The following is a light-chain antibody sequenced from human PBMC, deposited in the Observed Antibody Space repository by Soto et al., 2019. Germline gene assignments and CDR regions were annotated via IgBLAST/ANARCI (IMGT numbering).Light chain of an antibody. CDR3: GAWDSGLNGVL. V-gene: IGLV1-51*01. CDR1: GAKIGNSY. CDR2: DNS. Sequence: QLVLTQPPSVSAAPGQKVTISCSGSGAKIGNSYVSWYQQFPGTTPRLLIYDNSERPSGIPDRFSASKSGTSATLGITGLQTGDEADYYCGAWDSGLNGVLFGGGTKVTVL. J-gene: IGLJ3*02.